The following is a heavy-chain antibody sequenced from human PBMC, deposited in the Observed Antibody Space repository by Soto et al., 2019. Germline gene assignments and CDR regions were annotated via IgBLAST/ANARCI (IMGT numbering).Heavy chain of an antibody. CDR1: GASISCFY. CDR3: VRDGTKTLRDWFDP. Sequence: SGTRYRTCAVSGASISCFYWSWIRKSAGKGLEWIGRIYATGTTDYNPSLKSRVMMSVDTSKKQFSLKLRSVTAADTAVYYCVRDGTKTLRDWFDPWGQGISVTLSS. CDR2: IYATGTT. V-gene: IGHV4-4*07. D-gene: IGHD1-1*01. J-gene: IGHJ5*02.